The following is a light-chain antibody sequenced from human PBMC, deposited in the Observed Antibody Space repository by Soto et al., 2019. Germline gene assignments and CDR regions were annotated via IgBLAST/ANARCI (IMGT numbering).Light chain of an antibody. V-gene: IGKV3-20*01. CDR1: ESISSSY. J-gene: IGKJ1*01. Sequence: EIVVTQSRGTLSLSPGERATLSCRATESISSSYLAWYQQKPGQAPRLLIYGASSSATGIPNRVRGGGAGTDFPFTIMRLEPEDFALYSGQQSGSSPPWTFARGTKV. CDR2: GAS. CDR3: QQSGSSPPWT.